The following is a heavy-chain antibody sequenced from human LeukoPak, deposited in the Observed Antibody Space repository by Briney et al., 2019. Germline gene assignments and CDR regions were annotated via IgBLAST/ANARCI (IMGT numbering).Heavy chain of an antibody. J-gene: IGHJ5*02. CDR2: VYYSGST. V-gene: IGHV4-39*01. Sequence: SETLSLTCTVSSGSIGSSSNYWGWLRQAPGRGLEWIGNVYYSGSTFYNPSLKSRVTISVDTSKNQSSLKLRSVTAADTAIYYCARASFNVVFGNWFDLWGQETLVTVSS. CDR3: ARASFNVVFGNWFDL. CDR1: SGSIGSSSNY. D-gene: IGHD2-8*01.